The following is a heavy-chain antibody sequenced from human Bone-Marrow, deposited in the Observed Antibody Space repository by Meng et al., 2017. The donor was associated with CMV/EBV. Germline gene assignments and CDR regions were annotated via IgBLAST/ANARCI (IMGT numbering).Heavy chain of an antibody. CDR1: GGTFNSYV. J-gene: IGHJ4*02. CDR2: IVPILDMT. V-gene: IGHV1-69*04. Sequence: GGTFNSYVINWVRQAPGQGLEWIGRIVPILDMTKYAQKFQGRVTITADKSTSTAYMELSSLRSEDTAVYYCARHQPICAGGTCSNYWGQGTLVTVSS. CDR3: ARHQPICAGGTCSNY. D-gene: IGHD2-15*01.